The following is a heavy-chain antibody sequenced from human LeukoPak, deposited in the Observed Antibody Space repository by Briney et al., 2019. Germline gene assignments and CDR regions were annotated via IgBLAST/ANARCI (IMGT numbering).Heavy chain of an antibody. Sequence: SETLSLTCAVYGGSFSGYYWSWIRQPPGKGLEWIGEINHSGSTNYNPSLKSRVTISVDTSKNQFSLKLSSVTAADTAVYYCARARSYYDFWSGYYSFDYWGQGTLVTVSS. CDR1: GGSFSGYY. CDR2: INHSGST. V-gene: IGHV4-34*01. D-gene: IGHD3-3*01. CDR3: ARARSYYDFWSGYYSFDY. J-gene: IGHJ4*02.